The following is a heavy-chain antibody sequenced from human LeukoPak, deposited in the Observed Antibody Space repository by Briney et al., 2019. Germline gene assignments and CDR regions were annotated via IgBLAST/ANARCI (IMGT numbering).Heavy chain of an antibody. CDR1: GGSISSSSYY. J-gene: IGHJ3*02. D-gene: IGHD3-22*01. CDR3: ARSYYYDSSGYRIWRWADAFDI. Sequence: PSETLSLTCTVPGGSISSSSYYWGWIRQPPGKGLEWIGSIYYSGSTYYNPSLKSRVTISVDTSKNQFSLKLSSVTAADTAVYYCARSYYYDSSGYRIWRWADAFDIWGQGTMVTVSS. V-gene: IGHV4-39*01. CDR2: IYYSGST.